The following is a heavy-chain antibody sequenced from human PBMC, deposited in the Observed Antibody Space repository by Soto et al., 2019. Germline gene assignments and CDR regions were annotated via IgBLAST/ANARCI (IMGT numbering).Heavy chain of an antibody. V-gene: IGHV4-34*01. Sequence: SETLSLTCAVYGGSFSGYYWSWIRQPPGKGLEWIGEINHSGSTNYNPSLKSRVTISVDTSKNQFSLKLSSVTAADTAVYYCARGPYFDYWGQGTLVTVSS. CDR3: ARGPYFDY. CDR2: INHSGST. J-gene: IGHJ4*02. CDR1: GGSFSGYY.